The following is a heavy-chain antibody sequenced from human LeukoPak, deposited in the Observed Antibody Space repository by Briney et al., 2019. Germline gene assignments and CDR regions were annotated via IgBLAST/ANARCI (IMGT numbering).Heavy chain of an antibody. V-gene: IGHV3-23*01. D-gene: IGHD5-18*01. Sequence: PGGSLRLSCVVSRLTFNSNAMYWVRQAPGKGLEWVSGISGSGGSTYYADSVKGRFTISRDNSKNTLYLQMNSLRAEDTAVYYCAKMGGYSYGEFDYWGQGTLVTVSS. CDR3: AKMGGYSYGEFDY. J-gene: IGHJ4*02. CDR2: ISGSGGST. CDR1: RLTFNSNA.